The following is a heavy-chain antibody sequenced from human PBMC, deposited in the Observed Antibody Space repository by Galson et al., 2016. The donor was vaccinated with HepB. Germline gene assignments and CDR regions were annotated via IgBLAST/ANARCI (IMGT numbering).Heavy chain of an antibody. J-gene: IGHJ4*02. CDR3: ARVRGDYGGTYDS. Sequence: SMRLSCAASGFTFSSYNMHWVRQAPGKGLEWVSYFSSSTGNMLYPDSVKGRFTVSSYNAKNSLYLLMNSLRAEDTAVYYCARVRGDYGGTYDSWGQGTLVTVSS. CDR2: FSSSTGNM. CDR1: GFTFSSYN. V-gene: IGHV3-48*04. D-gene: IGHD4-23*01.